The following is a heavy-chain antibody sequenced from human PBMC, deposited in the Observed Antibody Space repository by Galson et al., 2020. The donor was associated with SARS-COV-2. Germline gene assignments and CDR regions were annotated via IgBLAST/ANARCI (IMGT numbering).Heavy chain of an antibody. CDR2: IYHSGNT. CDR3: ARGRDGYNCFDC. D-gene: IGHD5-12*01. Sequence: ASETLSLTCTVSGGSISNYNYYWAWIRQPPGKGLEWIGTIYHSGNTYYNPSLESRVTISVDTSKNQFSLNLNSVTAADTAVYYCARGRDGYNCFDCWDQGILVVVSS. CDR1: GGSISNYNYY. V-gene: IGHV4-39*07. J-gene: IGHJ4*02.